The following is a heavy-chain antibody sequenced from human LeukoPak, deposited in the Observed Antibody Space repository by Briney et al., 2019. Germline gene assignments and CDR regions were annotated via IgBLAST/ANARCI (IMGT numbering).Heavy chain of an antibody. D-gene: IGHD3-10*01. CDR1: GFTFTNYA. J-gene: IGHJ4*02. V-gene: IGHV3-23*01. CDR3: ARHDSYIPY. Sequence: GSLRLSCAASGFTFTNYAMSWVRQAPGKGLEWVSGISDVEKIPYYSDSVKGRFTISRDNSKKTVYLQMNNLRAEDTAVYFCARHDSYIPYWGQGIPVTVSP. CDR2: ISDVEKIP.